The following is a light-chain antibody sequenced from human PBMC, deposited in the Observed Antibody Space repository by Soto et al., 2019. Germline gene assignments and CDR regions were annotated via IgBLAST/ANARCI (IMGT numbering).Light chain of an antibody. J-gene: IGKJ1*01. V-gene: IGKV3-15*01. CDR1: QSVGSN. CDR2: GAS. CDR3: QQYNNWPPDRT. Sequence: EIVMTQSPATLSVSPGERATLSCRASQSVGSNLAWYQQKPGQAPRLLIYGASTMATGIPARFSGSGSGTELTLTLSSLQSEDFEIYFCQQYNNWPPDRTFGQGTKVEIK.